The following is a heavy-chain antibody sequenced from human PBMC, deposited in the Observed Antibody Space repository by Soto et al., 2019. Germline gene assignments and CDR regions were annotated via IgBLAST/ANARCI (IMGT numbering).Heavy chain of an antibody. V-gene: IGHV1-69*06. CDR2: IIPIFGTA. J-gene: IGHJ6*02. D-gene: IGHD2-2*03. Sequence: SVKVSCKASGGTFSSYAISWVRQAPGQGLEWMGGIIPIFGTANYAQKFQGRVQITADKSTNTAYMELSSLRYEDTAVYYCASGYCSSTRCYRPGMDVWGQGTTVTVSS. CDR3: ASGYCSSTRCYRPGMDV. CDR1: GGTFSSYA.